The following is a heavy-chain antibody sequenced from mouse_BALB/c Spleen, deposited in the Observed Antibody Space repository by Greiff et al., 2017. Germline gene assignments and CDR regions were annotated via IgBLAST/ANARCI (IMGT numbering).Heavy chain of an antibody. Sequence: EVKLMESGPGLVKPSQSLSLTCSVTGYSITSGYYWNWIRQFPGNTLEWMGYISYDGSNNYNPSLKNRISITRDTSKNQFFLKLNSVTTEDTATYYCARWYEEMRRWGQGTLVTVSA. CDR3: ARWYEEMRR. V-gene: IGHV3-6*02. CDR1: GYSITSGYY. D-gene: IGHD1-1*02. J-gene: IGHJ3*01. CDR2: ISYDGSN.